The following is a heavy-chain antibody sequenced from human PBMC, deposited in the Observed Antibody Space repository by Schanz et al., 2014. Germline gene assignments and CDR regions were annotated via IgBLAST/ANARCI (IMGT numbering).Heavy chain of an antibody. J-gene: IGHJ5*02. D-gene: IGHD3-10*01. Sequence: EVHLVESGGGLVQPGGSLRLSCAASGFNFITFAMSWVRQAPGKGPEWVSAIGGDASRTYYADSVKGRFTISRDNSKSTLYLKRNSVRADDTALYYCARAPPLVRGIAGWFGPWGQGSLVTVSS. CDR2: IGGDASRT. CDR1: GFNFITFA. V-gene: IGHV3-23*04. CDR3: ARAPPLVRGIAGWFGP.